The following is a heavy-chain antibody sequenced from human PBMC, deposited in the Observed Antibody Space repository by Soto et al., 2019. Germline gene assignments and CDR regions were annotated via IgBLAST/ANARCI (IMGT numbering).Heavy chain of an antibody. CDR3: ARDYYDSSGYYPHYYYYYGMDV. Sequence: ASVKVSCKASGYTFTGYYMHWVRQAPGQGLEWMGWINPNSGGTNYAQKFQGWVTMTRDTSISTAYMELSRLRSDDTAVYYCARDYYDSSGYYPHYYYYYGMDVWGQGTTVTVSS. V-gene: IGHV1-2*04. CDR2: INPNSGGT. CDR1: GYTFTGYY. J-gene: IGHJ6*02. D-gene: IGHD3-22*01.